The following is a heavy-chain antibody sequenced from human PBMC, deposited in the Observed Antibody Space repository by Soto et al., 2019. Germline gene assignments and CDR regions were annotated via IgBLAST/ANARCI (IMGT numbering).Heavy chain of an antibody. CDR1: GYMFTTYG. Sequence: ASVKVSCKASGYMFTTYGISWVRQAPGQGLEWMAWISAYNGDKKYAQKFQDRVTMTIHASSTTVSRELRNLASADRAIYYFARTGGGMAASSLEYWRQGSLITVSS. J-gene: IGHJ4*02. CDR3: ARTGGGMAASSLEY. D-gene: IGHD1-26*01. CDR2: ISAYNGDK. V-gene: IGHV1-18*04.